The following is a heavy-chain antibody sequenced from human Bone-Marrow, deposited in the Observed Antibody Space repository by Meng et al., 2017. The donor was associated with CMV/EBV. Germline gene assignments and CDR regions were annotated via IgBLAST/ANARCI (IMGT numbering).Heavy chain of an antibody. Sequence: SVKVSCKASGGTFSSYAFSWVRQAPGQGLEWIGGIIPILDIANYAQKFQGRVTITADKSTSTAYMELRCLRSDDTAVYYCAIDARSGGMDVWGQGTMGTVSS. V-gene: IGHV1-69*10. J-gene: IGHJ6*02. CDR2: IIPILDIA. CDR3: AIDARSGGMDV. CDR1: GGTFSSYA.